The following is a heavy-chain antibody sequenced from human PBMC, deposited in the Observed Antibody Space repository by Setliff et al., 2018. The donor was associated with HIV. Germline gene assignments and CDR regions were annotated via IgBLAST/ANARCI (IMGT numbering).Heavy chain of an antibody. J-gene: IGHJ4*02. CDR2: ISGYNGNI. Sequence: ASVKVSCKSSGGTFSRHTISWVRQAPGQGLEWMAWISGYNGNINYAPKFQGRVTMTEATSTDTAYMELSGLRSEDTAVYYCSIDVIGGWLRPMPDYWGPGTLVTVSS. CDR3: SIDVIGGWLRPMPDY. V-gene: IGHV1-18*01. D-gene: IGHD5-12*01. CDR1: GGTFSRHT.